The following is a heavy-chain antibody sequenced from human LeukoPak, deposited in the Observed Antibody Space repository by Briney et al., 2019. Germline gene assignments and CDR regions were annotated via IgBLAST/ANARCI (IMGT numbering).Heavy chain of an antibody. CDR2: IYSGGST. J-gene: IGHJ3*02. V-gene: IGHV3-53*01. CDR3: AREQGRSNAFDI. D-gene: IGHD1-26*01. Sequence: PGGSLRLSCAASGFTFSSYAMSWVRQAPGKGLEWVSVIYSGGSTYYADSVKGRFTISRDNSKNTLYLQMNSLRAEDTAVYYCAREQGRSNAFDIWGQGTMVTVSS. CDR1: GFTFSSYA.